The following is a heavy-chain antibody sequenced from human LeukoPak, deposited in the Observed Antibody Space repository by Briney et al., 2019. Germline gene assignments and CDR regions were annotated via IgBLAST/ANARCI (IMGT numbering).Heavy chain of an antibody. J-gene: IGHJ4*02. CDR2: ISSSGSTI. D-gene: IGHD1-20*01. Sequence: GGSLRLSCAASGFTFSSYAMHWVRQAPGKGLEWVSYISSSGSTIYYADSVKGRFTISRDNAKNSLYLQMNSLRAEDTAVYYCARALNNWNLDYWGQGTLVTVSS. V-gene: IGHV3-48*04. CDR3: ARALNNWNLDY. CDR1: GFTFSSYA.